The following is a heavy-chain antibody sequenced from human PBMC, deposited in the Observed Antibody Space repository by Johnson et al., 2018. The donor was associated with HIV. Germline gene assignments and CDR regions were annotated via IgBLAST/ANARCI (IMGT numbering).Heavy chain of an antibody. Sequence: VQLVESGGGLVQPGGSLRLSCAASRFTFKNYWMTWVRQAPGKGLEWVSVIYSGGSTYYADSVKGRFTISRDNSKNTLYLQMNSLRAEDTAVYYCARDWNEYSSSDGAFDIWGQGTMVTVSS. V-gene: IGHV3-66*01. CDR2: IYSGGST. CDR1: RFTFKNYW. J-gene: IGHJ3*02. D-gene: IGHD6-6*01. CDR3: ARDWNEYSSSDGAFDI.